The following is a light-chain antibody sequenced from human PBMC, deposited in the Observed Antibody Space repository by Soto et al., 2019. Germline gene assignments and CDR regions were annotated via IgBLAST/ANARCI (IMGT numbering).Light chain of an antibody. J-gene: IGLJ1*01. V-gene: IGLV2-14*01. CDR3: SSYRSIGNVV. Sequence: SVLTQPASVSGSPGQSITISCTGTSSDVGGYNYVSWYQQYPGKAPKVMIYEVSHRPSGVSNRFSGSKSGNTASLTISGLRAEDEADYYCSSYRSIGNVVFGTGTKVTDL. CDR1: SSDVGGYNY. CDR2: EVS.